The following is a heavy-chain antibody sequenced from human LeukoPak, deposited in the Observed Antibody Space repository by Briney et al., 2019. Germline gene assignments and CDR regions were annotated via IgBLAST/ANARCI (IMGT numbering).Heavy chain of an antibody. J-gene: IGHJ6*03. CDR3: ARDSLSGSSGWSYYYYYYMDV. V-gene: IGHV1-2*02. CDR2: INPNSGGT. D-gene: IGHD6-19*01. CDR1: GYTFTGYY. Sequence: ASVKVSCKASGYTFTGYYMHWVRQAPGQGLEWMGWINPNSGGTNYAQKLQGRVTMTTDTSTSTAYMELRSLRSDDTAVYYCARDSLSGSSGWSYYYYYYMDVWGKGTTVTVSS.